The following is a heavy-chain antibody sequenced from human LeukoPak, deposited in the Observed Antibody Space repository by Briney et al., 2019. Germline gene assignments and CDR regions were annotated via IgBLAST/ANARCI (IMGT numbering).Heavy chain of an antibody. Sequence: SETLSPTCTVSGGSISSSSYYWGWIRQPPGKGLEWIGSIYYSGSTYYNPSLKSRVTISVDTSKNQFSLKLSSVTAADTAVYYCARDLEYCSSTSCSGGNWFDPWGQGTLVTVSS. D-gene: IGHD2-2*01. V-gene: IGHV4-39*02. CDR1: GGSISSSSYY. CDR2: IYYSGST. J-gene: IGHJ5*02. CDR3: ARDLEYCSSTSCSGGNWFDP.